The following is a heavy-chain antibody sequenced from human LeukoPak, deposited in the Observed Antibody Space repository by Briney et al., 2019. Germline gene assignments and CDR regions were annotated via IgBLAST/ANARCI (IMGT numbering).Heavy chain of an antibody. V-gene: IGHV3-23*01. J-gene: IGHJ1*01. Sequence: GGSLRLSWAASGFTFSSYAMSWVRHAPGEGLEWVSAISGSGGSTYYADSVKGRFTISRDNSKNTLYLQMNSLRAEGTAVYYCAKDRGHGNFQHWGQGTLVTVSS. CDR2: ISGSGGST. CDR1: GFTFSSYA. CDR3: AKDRGHGNFQH.